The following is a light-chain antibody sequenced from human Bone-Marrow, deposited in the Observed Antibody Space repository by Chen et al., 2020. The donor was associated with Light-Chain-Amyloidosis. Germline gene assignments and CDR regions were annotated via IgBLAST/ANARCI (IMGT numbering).Light chain of an antibody. CDR2: ANN. CDR1: RYHIRAGFD. CDR3: QSYDNSLSGSRV. V-gene: IGLV1-40*01. J-gene: IGLJ2*01. Sequence: QSVLTPPPPVSGAPGPRGTISFTGGRYHIRAGFDVHWYQFLPGTAPKPLIYANNNRPPGVPDRFSGSKSGTSASLAITGIQAEDEADYYCQSYDNSLSGSRVFGGGTKLTVL.